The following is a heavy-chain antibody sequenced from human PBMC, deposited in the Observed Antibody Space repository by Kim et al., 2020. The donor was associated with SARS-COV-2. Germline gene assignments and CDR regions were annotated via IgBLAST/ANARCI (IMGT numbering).Heavy chain of an antibody. CDR1: GYSFTSYW. V-gene: IGHV5-51*01. D-gene: IGHD2-15*01. CDR2: IYPGDSDT. Sequence: GESLKISCKGSGYSFTSYWIGWVRQMPGKGLEWMGIIYPGDSDTRYSPSFQGQVTISADKSISTAYLQWSSLKASDTAMYYCARGTRDIVVVVAAFDIWGQGTMVTVSS. CDR3: ARGTRDIVVVVAAFDI. J-gene: IGHJ3*02.